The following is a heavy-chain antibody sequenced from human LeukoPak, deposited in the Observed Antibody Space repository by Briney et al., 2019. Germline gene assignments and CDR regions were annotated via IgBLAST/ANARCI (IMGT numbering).Heavy chain of an antibody. CDR3: AKDFRSSWYRYFDY. Sequence: GGSLRLSCAAAGFTFSSYAMSWVRQAPGKGLEWVSAISGSGGSTYYADSVKGRFTISRDNSKNTLYLQMNSLRAEDTAVYYCAKDFRSSWYRYFDYWGQGALVTVSS. V-gene: IGHV3-23*01. CDR2: ISGSGGST. J-gene: IGHJ4*02. CDR1: GFTFSSYA. D-gene: IGHD6-13*01.